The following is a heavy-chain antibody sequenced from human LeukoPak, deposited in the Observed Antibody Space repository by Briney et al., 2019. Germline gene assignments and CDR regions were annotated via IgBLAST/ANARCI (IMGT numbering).Heavy chain of an antibody. D-gene: IGHD5-12*01. V-gene: IGHV3-23*01. Sequence: GGSLRLSCAASGFSFSSFAMSWVRQAPGKGLEGVSVISGLGDSTNYAESVKGRFTISRDNSKNTVYLLMNSLRGEDTAVYYCAKGPAKYSGYDYFEYWGQGTLVTVSS. CDR2: ISGLGDST. CDR3: AKGPAKYSGYDYFEY. CDR1: GFSFSSFA. J-gene: IGHJ4*02.